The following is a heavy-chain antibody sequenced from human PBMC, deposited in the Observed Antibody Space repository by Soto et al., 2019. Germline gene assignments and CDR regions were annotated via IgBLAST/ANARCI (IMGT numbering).Heavy chain of an antibody. V-gene: IGHV3-23*01. Sequence: GSLRLSCAASGFIFSNYGMTWVRQAPGKGLEWVSSVSGSGANTYYADSVKGRFTISRDNSKNTVYLEMNSLTVEDTAVYYCTKSPPSWNYFEYWGQGTLVTFSS. CDR1: GFIFSNYG. CDR2: VSGSGANT. J-gene: IGHJ4*02. D-gene: IGHD3-3*01. CDR3: TKSPPSWNYFEY.